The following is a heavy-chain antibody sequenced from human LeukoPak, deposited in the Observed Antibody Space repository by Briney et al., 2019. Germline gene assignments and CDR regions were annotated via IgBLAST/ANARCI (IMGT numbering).Heavy chain of an antibody. CDR1: GFTFSTSA. V-gene: IGHV3-23*01. D-gene: IGHD2-21*01. J-gene: IGHJ4*02. Sequence: PGGSLRLSCAASGFTFSTSAMSWVRQAPGKGLQWVSLISGSGDGAHYADSVKGRFTISRDNSKNTVYLQMTNLRAEDTAAYYCAKGYIQLWWFDYWGQGTLVTASS. CDR3: AKGYIQLWWFDY. CDR2: ISGSGDGA.